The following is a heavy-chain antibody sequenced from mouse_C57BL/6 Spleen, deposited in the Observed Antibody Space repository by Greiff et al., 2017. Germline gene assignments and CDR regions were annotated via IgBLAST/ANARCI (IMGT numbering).Heavy chain of an antibody. CDR3: ANENYSNSWFAY. V-gene: IGHV1-4*01. CDR2: INPSSGYT. Sequence: QVQLQQSGAELARPGASVKMSCKASGYTFTSYTMHWVKQRPGQGLEWIGYINPSSGYTKYNQKFKDKATLTADKSSSTAYMQLSSLTSEDSAVYYCANENYSNSWFAYWGQGTLVTVSA. D-gene: IGHD2-5*01. J-gene: IGHJ3*01. CDR1: GYTFTSYT.